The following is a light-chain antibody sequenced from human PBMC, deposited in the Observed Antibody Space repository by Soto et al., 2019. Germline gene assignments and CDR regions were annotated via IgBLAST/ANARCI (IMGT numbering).Light chain of an antibody. CDR3: CSYTGGTTYV. V-gene: IGLV2-23*02. CDR1: SCDVGGFNL. Sequence: QSALTQPASVSGSPGQSITISCTGTSCDVGGFNLVSWYQQHPGKAPKVMIPEVNRRPSGVPNRFSGSTSGNTASLTISGLQADDEADYYCCSYTGGTTYVFGTGTKVTVL. J-gene: IGLJ1*01. CDR2: EVN.